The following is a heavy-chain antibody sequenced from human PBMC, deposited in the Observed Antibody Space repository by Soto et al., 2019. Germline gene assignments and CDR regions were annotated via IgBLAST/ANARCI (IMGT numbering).Heavy chain of an antibody. D-gene: IGHD6-6*01. V-gene: IGHV3-23*01. CDR3: AKTSYVGVIAARPKWFDP. CDR1: GFTFSSYA. J-gene: IGHJ5*02. CDR2: ISGSGGST. Sequence: LRLSCAASGFTFSSYAMSWVRQAPGKGLEWVSAISGSGGSTYYADSVKGRFTISRDNSKNTLYLQMNSLRAEDTAVYYCAKTSYVGVIAARPKWFDPWGQGTLVTVSS.